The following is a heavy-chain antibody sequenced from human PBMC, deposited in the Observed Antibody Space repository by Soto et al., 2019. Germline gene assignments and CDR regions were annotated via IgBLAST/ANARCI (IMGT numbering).Heavy chain of an antibody. CDR1: GGSISSYD. CDR3: ARKGYYGSGSYYHNWFDP. Sequence: SETLSLTCTVSGGSISSYDWSWIRQPPGKGLEWIGYIYYSGSTNYNPSLKSRVTISVDTSKNQFSLKLSSVTAADTAVYYCARKGYYGSGSYYHNWFDPWGQGTLVTVSS. CDR2: IYYSGST. D-gene: IGHD3-10*01. J-gene: IGHJ5*02. V-gene: IGHV4-59*01.